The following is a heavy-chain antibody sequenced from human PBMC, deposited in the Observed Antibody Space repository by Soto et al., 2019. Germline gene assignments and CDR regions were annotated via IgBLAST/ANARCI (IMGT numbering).Heavy chain of an antibody. J-gene: IGHJ5*01. CDR2: INRDANDI. V-gene: IGHV3-74*01. CDR3: ATDVPPKWFDS. Sequence: EVQLVESGGGLVQPGGSLRLSCEASRGAFGDYWMHWVRQAPGKGLVWVSRINRDANDIIYADSVKGRFTASRDNAKNLVFLPISSLIVAHTAVYYCATDVPPKWFDSWGQGTLVTVSS. CDR1: RGAFGDYW.